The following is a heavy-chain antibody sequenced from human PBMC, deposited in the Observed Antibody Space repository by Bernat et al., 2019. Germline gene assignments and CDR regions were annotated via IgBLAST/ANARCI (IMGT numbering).Heavy chain of an antibody. V-gene: IGHV3-64*01. CDR2: ISNNGGST. CDR1: GFTFSSYA. J-gene: IGHJ4*02. D-gene: IGHD5-18*01. CDR3: ARGGEYSYGYFDY. Sequence: EVQLVESGGGLVQPGGSLRLSCAASGFTFSSYAMHWVRQAPGQGLEYVSAISNNGGSTYYVNSVKGRFTISRDNSKNTLYLQMGSLRAEDMAVYYCARGGEYSYGYFDYWGQGTLVTVSS.